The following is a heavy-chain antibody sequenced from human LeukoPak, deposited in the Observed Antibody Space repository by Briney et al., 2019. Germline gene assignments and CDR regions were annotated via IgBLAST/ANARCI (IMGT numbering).Heavy chain of an antibody. CDR3: AKGFSGTVAARYFDY. D-gene: IGHD6-19*01. Sequence: GGSLRLSCAVSGLTFSNYGMNWVRQAPGKGLEWVSAISGSGDNTYYADSVKGRFTISRDNSKNTLYLQMNSLRAGDTAVYYCAKGFSGTVAARYFDYWGQGTLVTVSS. J-gene: IGHJ4*02. V-gene: IGHV3-23*01. CDR2: ISGSGDNT. CDR1: GLTFSNYG.